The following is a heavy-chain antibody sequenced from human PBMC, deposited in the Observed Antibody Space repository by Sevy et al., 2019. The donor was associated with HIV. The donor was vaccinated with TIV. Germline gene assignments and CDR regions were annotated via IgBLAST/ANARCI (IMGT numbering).Heavy chain of an antibody. CDR2: ISGSGGTI. D-gene: IGHD1-7*01. CDR1: GFSLSDYS. Sequence: GGSLRLSCEASGFSLSDYSITWVRRAPGKGLEWVSYISGSGGTIYYADSVKGRFTISRDNDKNSVYLQLNSLRGDDTAVYFCTRDPSSRFPGNYHTHYFDLWGQGTQVTVS. V-gene: IGHV3-48*01. CDR3: TRDPSSRFPGNYHTHYFDL. J-gene: IGHJ4*02.